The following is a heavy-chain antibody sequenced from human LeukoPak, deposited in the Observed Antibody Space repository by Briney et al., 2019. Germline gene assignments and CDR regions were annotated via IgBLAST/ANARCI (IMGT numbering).Heavy chain of an antibody. V-gene: IGHV5-51*01. D-gene: IGHD3-10*01. CDR2: IYPGDSDT. CDR1: GYSFTSYW. Sequence: GESLKISCKGSGYSFTSYWIGWVRQMPGKGLEWMGIIYPGDSDTRYSSSFQGQVTISADKSISTAYLQWSSLKASDTAMYYCARQGKWFGNPQDYWGQGTLVTVSS. J-gene: IGHJ4*02. CDR3: ARQGKWFGNPQDY.